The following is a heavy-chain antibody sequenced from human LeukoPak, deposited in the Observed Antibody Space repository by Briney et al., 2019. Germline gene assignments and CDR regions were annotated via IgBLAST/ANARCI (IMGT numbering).Heavy chain of an antibody. CDR3: ARVVGSSSWPTTLFDY. Sequence: PGGSLRLSCAASGFTFSRHWMYWVRQAPGKGLEWVANIKQDGSAKPYVDSVKGRFTISRDNAKNSLYLQMNSLRAEDTAVYYCARVVGSSSWPTTLFDYWGQGTLVTVSS. CDR1: GFTFSRHW. V-gene: IGHV3-7*01. D-gene: IGHD6-13*01. J-gene: IGHJ4*02. CDR2: IKQDGSAK.